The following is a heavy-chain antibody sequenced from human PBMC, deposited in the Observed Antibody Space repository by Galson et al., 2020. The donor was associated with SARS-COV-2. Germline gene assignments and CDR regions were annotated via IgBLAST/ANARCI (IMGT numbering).Heavy chain of an antibody. D-gene: IGHD6-6*01. J-gene: IGHJ4*02. V-gene: IGHV3-30-3*01. CDR2: ISYDGSRM. Sequence: TGGSLRLSCAASGFTFRTFAMHWVRQAPGKGLEWVAVISYDGSRMYYADSVKGRFTISRDNSKSTVYLQMDSLRLGDTAVYYCGKDSIEAQTIESWGQGTLVTVSS. CDR1: GFTFRTFA. CDR3: GKDSIEAQTIES.